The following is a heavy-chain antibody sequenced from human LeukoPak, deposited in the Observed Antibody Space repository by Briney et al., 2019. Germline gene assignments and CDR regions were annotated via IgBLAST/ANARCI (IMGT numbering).Heavy chain of an antibody. CDR1: GYSFSSYW. Sequence: GESLKISCKGSGYSFSSYWIAWVRQMPGKGLEWMGVIYPRDSRPTYSPSFQDQVTISADKSISTAYLQWTSLKASDTAMYYCARHLSDITSSPNYWGPGTLVTVSS. V-gene: IGHV5-51*01. D-gene: IGHD2-2*01. J-gene: IGHJ4*02. CDR3: ARHLSDITSSPNY. CDR2: IYPRDSRP.